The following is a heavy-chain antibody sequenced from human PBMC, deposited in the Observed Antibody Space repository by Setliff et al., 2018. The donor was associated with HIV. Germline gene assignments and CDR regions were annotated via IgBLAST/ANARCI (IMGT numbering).Heavy chain of an antibody. CDR2: ITSSSNYI. CDR1: GFTFSSYS. D-gene: IGHD3-22*01. CDR3: ARDGTIYYDSSGYYPLPFDY. Sequence: GGSLRLSCAASGFTFSSYSMNWVRQAPGQGLEWVSSITSSSNYIYYADSVKGRFTISRDNSKNTLYLQMNSLRAEDTAFYYCARDGTIYYDSSGYYPLPFDYWGQGTLVTVSS. V-gene: IGHV3-21*04. J-gene: IGHJ4*02.